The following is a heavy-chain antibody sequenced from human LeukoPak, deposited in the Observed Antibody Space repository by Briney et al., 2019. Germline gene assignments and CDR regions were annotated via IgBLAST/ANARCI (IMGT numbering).Heavy chain of an antibody. CDR2: ISAYNGNT. J-gene: IGHJ6*02. V-gene: IGHV1-18*01. Sequence: GASVKVSCKASGYTFTSYGISWVRQAPGQGLEWMGWISAYNGNTNYAQKLQGRVTMTTDTSTSTAYMELRSLRSDDTAVYYCARACSGTSCLYYYGMDVWGQGTTVTVSS. CDR1: GYTFTSYG. D-gene: IGHD2-2*01. CDR3: ARACSGTSCLYYYGMDV.